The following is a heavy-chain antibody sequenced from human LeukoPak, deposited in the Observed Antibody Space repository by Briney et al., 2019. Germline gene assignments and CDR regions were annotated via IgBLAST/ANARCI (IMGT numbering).Heavy chain of an antibody. J-gene: IGHJ4*02. D-gene: IGHD3-10*01. V-gene: IGHV3-23*01. CDR1: GFTFSSYA. CDR3: AKDRFYGSGSYTFDS. CDR2: ISGSGGST. Sequence: GGSLRLSCAASGFTFSSYAMSWVRQAPGKGLEWVSAISGSGGSTYYADSVKGRFTISRDNSKNTLYLQMNSLRAEDTAVYYCAKDRFYGSGSYTFDSWGQGTLVTVSS.